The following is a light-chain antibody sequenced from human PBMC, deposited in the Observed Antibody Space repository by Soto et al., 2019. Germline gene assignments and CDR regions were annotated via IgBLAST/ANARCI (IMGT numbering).Light chain of an antibody. V-gene: IGKV3-20*01. CDR1: QSVSSSY. CDR2: GTS. J-gene: IGKJ1*01. CDR3: QQYGSWT. Sequence: EIVLTQSPGTLSLSPGDRATISCRATQSVSSSYLAWYQQKPGQAPRLLIYGTSSRATGIPDRFSGSGSGTDFTLTITRLEPEDFAVYYCQQYGSWTFGQGTKVDIK.